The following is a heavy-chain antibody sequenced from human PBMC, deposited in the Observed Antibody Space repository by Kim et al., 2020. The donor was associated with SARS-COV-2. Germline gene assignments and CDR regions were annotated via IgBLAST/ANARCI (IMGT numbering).Heavy chain of an antibody. D-gene: IGHD6-19*01. CDR2: INTNTGNP. CDR3: ARDVPSQWLVQYYYYYGMDV. J-gene: IGHJ6*02. Sequence: ASVKVSCKASGYTFTSYAMNWVRQAPGQGLEWMGWINTNTGNPTYAQGFTGRFVFSLDTSVSTAYLQISSLKAEDTAVYYCARDVPSQWLVQYYYYYGMDVWGQGTTVTVSS. CDR1: GYTFTSYA. V-gene: IGHV7-4-1*02.